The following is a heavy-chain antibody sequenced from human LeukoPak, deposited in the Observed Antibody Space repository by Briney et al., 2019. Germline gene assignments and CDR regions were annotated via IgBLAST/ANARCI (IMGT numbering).Heavy chain of an antibody. D-gene: IGHD1-26*01. CDR2: IYSSGST. Sequence: SETLSLTCTVSGGSISSGSYYWNWIRQPAGKGLEWIGRIYSSGSTNYNPSLKSRVTISVDTSKNRFSLKLSSVTAADTAVYYCARDKGGWELDYWGQGTLVTVSS. V-gene: IGHV4-61*02. J-gene: IGHJ4*02. CDR3: ARDKGGWELDY. CDR1: GGSISSGSYY.